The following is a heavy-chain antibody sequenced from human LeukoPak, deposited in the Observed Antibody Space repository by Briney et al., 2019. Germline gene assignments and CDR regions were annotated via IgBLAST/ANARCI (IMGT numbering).Heavy chain of an antibody. Sequence: GGSLRLSCAASGFTFSSYGMHWVRQAPGKGLEWVAFIRYDGSNKYYADSVKGRFTISRDNSKNALYLQMSSLRAEDTAVYYCAKRSGSYFDYWGQGTLVTVSS. V-gene: IGHV3-30*02. D-gene: IGHD1-26*01. J-gene: IGHJ4*02. CDR2: IRYDGSNK. CDR1: GFTFSSYG. CDR3: AKRSGSYFDY.